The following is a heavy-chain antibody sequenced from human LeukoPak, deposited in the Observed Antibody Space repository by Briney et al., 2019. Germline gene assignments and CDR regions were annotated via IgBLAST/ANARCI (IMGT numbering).Heavy chain of an antibody. Sequence: RGSLRLSCAASGFTLSSYSTHSVRPTPRKGLESVAFIRFDGSNDFYADSVKGRFTISRDNSKNTLYLQMNSLRAEDTAVYYCAKVSELLNFEYWGQGTLVTVSS. CDR3: AKVSELLNFEY. V-gene: IGHV3-30*02. CDR1: GFTLSSYS. J-gene: IGHJ4*02. D-gene: IGHD1-26*01. CDR2: IRFDGSND.